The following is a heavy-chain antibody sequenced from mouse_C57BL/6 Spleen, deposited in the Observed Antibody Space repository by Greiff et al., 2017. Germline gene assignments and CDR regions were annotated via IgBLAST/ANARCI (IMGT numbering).Heavy chain of an antibody. CDR3: ARKGGSPYAMDY. V-gene: IGHV2-2*01. Sequence: VKLMESGPGLVQPSQSLSITCTVSGFSLTSYGVHWVRQSPGKGLEWLGVIWSGGSTDYNAAFISRLSISKDNSKSQVFFKMNSLQADDTAIYYCARKGGSPYAMDYWGQGTSVTVSS. CDR1: GFSLTSYG. CDR2: IWSGGST. J-gene: IGHJ4*01.